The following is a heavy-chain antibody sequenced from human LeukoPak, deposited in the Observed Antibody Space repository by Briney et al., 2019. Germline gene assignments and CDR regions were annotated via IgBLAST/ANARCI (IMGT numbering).Heavy chain of an antibody. D-gene: IGHD6-19*01. CDR3: ARADWQWLPNY. J-gene: IGHJ4*02. Sequence: PGGSLRLSCVASGFTFSSYEMNWVRQAPGKGLEWVSYIRSSGDTIYYADSVKGRFTISRDTSKNILYLQMNSLRAEDTAVYYCARADWQWLPNYWGQGTLVTVSS. CDR1: GFTFSSYE. V-gene: IGHV3-48*03. CDR2: IRSSGDTI.